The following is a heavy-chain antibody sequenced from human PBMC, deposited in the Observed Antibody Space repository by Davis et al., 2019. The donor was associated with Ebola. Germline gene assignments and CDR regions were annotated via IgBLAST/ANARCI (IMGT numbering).Heavy chain of an antibody. CDR1: GGSISSYY. D-gene: IGHD3-3*01. J-gene: IGHJ4*02. CDR3: ASGVFGVTYYFDH. Sequence: MPSETLSLTCTVSGGSISSYYWSWIRQPPGKGLEWIGYIYYSGSTNYNPSLKSRVTISVDTSKNQFSLRLNSVTAADTAMYYCASGVFGVTYYFDHWGQGALVTVSS. V-gene: IGHV4-59*01. CDR2: IYYSGST.